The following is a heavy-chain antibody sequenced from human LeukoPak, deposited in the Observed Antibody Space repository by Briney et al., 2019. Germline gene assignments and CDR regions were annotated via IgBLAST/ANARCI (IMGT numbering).Heavy chain of an antibody. D-gene: IGHD3-10*01. Sequence: SGTLSLTCAVYGGSFSGYYWSWIRQPPGKELEWIGEINHSGSTNYNPSLKSRVTISVDTSKNQFSLKLSSVTAADTAVYYCARGRKGVVTMVRGVIRREYYFDYWGQGTLVTVSS. CDR1: GGSFSGYY. CDR3: ARGRKGVVTMVRGVIRREYYFDY. J-gene: IGHJ4*02. V-gene: IGHV4-34*01. CDR2: INHSGST.